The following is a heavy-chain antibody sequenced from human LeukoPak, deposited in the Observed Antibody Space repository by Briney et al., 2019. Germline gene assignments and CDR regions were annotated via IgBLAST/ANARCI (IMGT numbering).Heavy chain of an antibody. CDR3: ARDLGSSTGDYYYYYYMDV. CDR1: GFTFDDYA. Sequence: GGSLRLSCAASGFTFDDYAMHWVRQAPGKGLEWVSGISWNSGSIGYADSVKGRFTISRDNAKNSLYLQMNSLRAEDTALYYCARDLGSSTGDYYYYYYMDVWGKGTTVTVSS. CDR2: ISWNSGSI. V-gene: IGHV3-9*01. J-gene: IGHJ6*03. D-gene: IGHD6-6*01.